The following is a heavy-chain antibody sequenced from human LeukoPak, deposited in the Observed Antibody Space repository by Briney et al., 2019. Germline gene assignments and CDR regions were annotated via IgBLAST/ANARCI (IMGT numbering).Heavy chain of an antibody. V-gene: IGHV3-23*01. CDR3: ATPPHSSSSGGWFDP. J-gene: IGHJ5*02. CDR1: GFTFSSYA. Sequence: PGGSLILSCAASGFTFSSYAVSWVRQAPGKGLEWVSAISGSGGSTYYADSVKGRFTISRDNSKNTLYLQMNSLRAEDTAVYYCATPPHSSSSGGWFDPWGQGTLVTVSS. CDR2: ISGSGGST. D-gene: IGHD6-6*01.